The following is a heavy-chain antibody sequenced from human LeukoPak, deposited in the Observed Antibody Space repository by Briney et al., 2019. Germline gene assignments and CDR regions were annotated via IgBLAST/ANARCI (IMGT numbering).Heavy chain of an antibody. V-gene: IGHV1-8*03. Sequence: GASVKVSCKASGYTFSSYDINWVRQATGQGLEWMGWMNPNSGDRGYAQKFQGRVTITRNTSISTAYMELSSLRSEDTAVYYCARRSSPWLLLPYYWGQGTLVTVSS. CDR2: MNPNSGDR. J-gene: IGHJ4*02. CDR3: ARRSSPWLLLPYY. CDR1: GYTFSSYD. D-gene: IGHD3-22*01.